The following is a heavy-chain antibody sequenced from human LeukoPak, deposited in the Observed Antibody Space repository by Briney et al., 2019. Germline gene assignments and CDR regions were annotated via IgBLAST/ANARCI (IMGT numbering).Heavy chain of an antibody. CDR1: GFTFDDYA. Sequence: GGSLRLSCAASGFTFDDYAMHWVRQAPGKGLEWVSGISWNSGSIGYADSVKGRFTISRDNAKNSLYLQMNSLRAEDTALYYCAKDIRGSYSFDYWGRGTLVTVSS. V-gene: IGHV3-9*01. J-gene: IGHJ4*02. D-gene: IGHD2-21*01. CDR3: AKDIRGSYSFDY. CDR2: ISWNSGSI.